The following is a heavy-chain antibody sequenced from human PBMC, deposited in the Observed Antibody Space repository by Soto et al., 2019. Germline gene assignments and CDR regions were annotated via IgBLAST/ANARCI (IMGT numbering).Heavy chain of an antibody. V-gene: IGHV1-69*02. J-gene: IGHJ4*02. CDR2: IIPILGIA. Sequence: QVQLVQSGAEVKKPGSSVKVSCKASGGTFSSYTISWVRQAPGQGLEWMGRIIPILGIANYAQKFQGRVTITADKATSTAYMELSSLRAEDTAVYYWASDQRTPVNYGSGSYYYWGQGTLVTVSS. CDR3: ASDQRTPVNYGSGSYYY. D-gene: IGHD3-10*01. CDR1: GGTFSSYT.